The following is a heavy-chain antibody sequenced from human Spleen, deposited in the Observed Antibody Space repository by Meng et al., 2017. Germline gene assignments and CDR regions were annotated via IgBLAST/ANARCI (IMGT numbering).Heavy chain of an antibody. CDR3: ARTGGYDSSGYYYGTYYFDY. CDR1: GDSISGYY. D-gene: IGHD3-22*01. V-gene: IGHV3-30*03. CDR2: ISYDGSKK. Sequence: LSLTCTVSGDSISGYYWSWIRQPPGKGLEWVAAISYDGSKKDYADPVKGRFTISRDNAKNSLYLQMNSLRAEDTAVYYCARTGGYDSSGYYYGTYYFDYWGQGTLVTVSS. J-gene: IGHJ4*02.